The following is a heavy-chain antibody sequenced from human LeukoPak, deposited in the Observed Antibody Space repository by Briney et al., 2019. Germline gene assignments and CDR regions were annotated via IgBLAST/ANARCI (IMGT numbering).Heavy chain of an antibody. J-gene: IGHJ4*02. CDR1: VGTFSSYA. CDR2: IIPILGIA. V-gene: IGHV1-69*04. Sequence: ASVKVSCKASVGTFSSYAISWVRQAPGQGLEWMGRIIPILGIANYAQKFQGRVTITADKSTSTAYMELSSLRSEDTAVYYCARSDYGDYERGFFDYWGQGTLVTVSS. CDR3: ARSDYGDYERGFFDY. D-gene: IGHD4-17*01.